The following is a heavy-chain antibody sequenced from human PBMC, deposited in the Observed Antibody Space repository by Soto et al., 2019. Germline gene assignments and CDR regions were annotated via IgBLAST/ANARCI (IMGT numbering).Heavy chain of an antibody. CDR3: ARQRYFDH. CDR1: GYIFHNYW. V-gene: IGHV5-51*01. D-gene: IGHD3-9*01. CDR2: IYPGDSDI. J-gene: IGHJ4*02. Sequence: PGESLKISCKGSGYIFHNYWIGWVRQMPGKGLEWMGIIYPGDSDIRYNPSFQGQVTISADKSISTTYLQWSSLKASDTAMYYCARQRYFDHWGQGTLVTAPQ.